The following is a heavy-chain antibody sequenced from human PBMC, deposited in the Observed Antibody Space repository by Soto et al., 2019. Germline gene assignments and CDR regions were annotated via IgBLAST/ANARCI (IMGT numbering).Heavy chain of an antibody. V-gene: IGHV3-23*01. D-gene: IGHD3-22*01. Sequence: GGSLRLSCAASGFTFSSYAMSWVRQAPGKGLEWVSAISGSGGSTYYADSVKGRFTISRDNSKNTLYLQMNSLRAEDTAVYYCAKDKLRYYDSSGYNANWFDPWGQGTLVTVSS. CDR3: AKDKLRYYDSSGYNANWFDP. J-gene: IGHJ5*02. CDR2: ISGSGGST. CDR1: GFTFSSYA.